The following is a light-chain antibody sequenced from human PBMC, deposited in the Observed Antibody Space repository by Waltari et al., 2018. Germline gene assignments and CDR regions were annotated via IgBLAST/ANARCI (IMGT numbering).Light chain of an antibody. CDR3: CSNAGSYEV. V-gene: IGLV2-11*01. J-gene: IGLJ2*01. CDR2: DVS. CDR1: SRHIGGYYY. Sequence: QSALTQPRSVSGSPGQSVTISCTGTSRHIGGYYYVPWYQQHPGKAPLGMIYDVSQRPSGVPDRFSGSKSGNTASLTISGLQAEDEANYYCCSNAGSYEVFGGGTKLTVL.